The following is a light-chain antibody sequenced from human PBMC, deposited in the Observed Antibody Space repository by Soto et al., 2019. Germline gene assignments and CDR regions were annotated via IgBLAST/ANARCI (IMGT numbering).Light chain of an antibody. CDR2: RSN. CDR3: AAWDDSLRGPV. CDR1: SSNIGSNY. Sequence: QTVVTQPPSASGTPGQRVTISCSGSSSNIGSNYVYWYQQLPGSAPKLLIYRSNQRPSGVPDRFSGSKSGSSASLAISGLRSEDEADYYCAAWDDSLRGPVFGGGTKVTVL. J-gene: IGLJ2*01. V-gene: IGLV1-47*01.